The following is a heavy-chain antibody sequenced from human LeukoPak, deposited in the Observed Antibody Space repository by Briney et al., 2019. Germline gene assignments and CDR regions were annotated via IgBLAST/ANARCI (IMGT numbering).Heavy chain of an antibody. CDR3: ARSKYPATGDAFDI. CDR1: GDSISSSRSY. Sequence: ASETLPLTCTVSGDSISSSRSYWSWIRQPPGKGLEWIGEINHSGSTNYNPSLKSRVTISVDTSKNQFSLKLSSVTAADTAVYYCARSKYPATGDAFDIWGQGTMVTVSS. V-gene: IGHV4-39*07. CDR2: INHSGST. J-gene: IGHJ3*02. D-gene: IGHD2-2*01.